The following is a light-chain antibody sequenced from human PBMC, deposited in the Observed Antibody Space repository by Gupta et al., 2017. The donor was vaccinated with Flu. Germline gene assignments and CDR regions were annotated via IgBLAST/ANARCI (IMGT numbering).Light chain of an antibody. CDR3: QVWDITSDHWV. Sequence: GQTARITCGGNNIGSKSVHWYQQKPGQAPVLVMCEDRDRPSGIPERFSGSNSGNAATLTITRVGAEDEADYYCQVWDITSDHWVFGGGTKLTVL. J-gene: IGLJ3*02. V-gene: IGLV3-21*02. CDR2: EDR. CDR1: NIGSKS.